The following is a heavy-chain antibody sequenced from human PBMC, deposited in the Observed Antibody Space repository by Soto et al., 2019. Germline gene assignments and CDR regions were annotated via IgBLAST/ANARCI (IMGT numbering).Heavy chain of an antibody. CDR1: GGSISSSSYY. V-gene: IGHV4-39*01. D-gene: IGHD3-3*01. CDR3: ASRRTYYDFHSEFDY. Sequence: PSETLSLTCTVSGGSISSSSYYWGWIRQPPGKGLEWIGSIYYSGSTYYNPSLKSRVTISVDTSENQFSLKLSSVTAADTAVYYCASRRTYYDFHSEFDYWGQGTLVTVSS. CDR2: IYYSGST. J-gene: IGHJ4*02.